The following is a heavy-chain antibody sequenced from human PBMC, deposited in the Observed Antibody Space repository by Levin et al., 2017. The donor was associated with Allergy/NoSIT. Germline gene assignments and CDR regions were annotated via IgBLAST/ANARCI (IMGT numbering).Heavy chain of an antibody. J-gene: IGHJ3*02. CDR1: GFSVRSNY. D-gene: IGHD5-12*01. CDR2: IYSGGST. Sequence: GGSLRLSCAASGFSVRSNYMTWVRQAPGKGLEWVSAIYSGGSTYYADSVKGRFSISRDNSKNTLYLQMNSLRAEDTAVYYCARITVATMGDAFEIWGQGTMVTVSS. V-gene: IGHV3-53*01. CDR3: ARITVATMGDAFEI.